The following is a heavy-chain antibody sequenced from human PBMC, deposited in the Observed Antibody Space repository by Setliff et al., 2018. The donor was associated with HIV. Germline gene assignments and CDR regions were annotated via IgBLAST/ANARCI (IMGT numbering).Heavy chain of an antibody. Sequence: ASVKVSCKASGYTFTDYNIAWLRQAPGQGLEWVGWISTFNGNTDSAQRLRGRVTRTTDTSTGTAYMELSSLRSDDRAVYYCARAAYCSGGVCFHRPYFDQWGQGSLVTVSS. CDR3: ARAAYCSGGVCFHRPYFDQ. J-gene: IGHJ4*02. V-gene: IGHV1-18*01. CDR1: GYTFTDYN. D-gene: IGHD2-15*01. CDR2: ISTFNGNT.